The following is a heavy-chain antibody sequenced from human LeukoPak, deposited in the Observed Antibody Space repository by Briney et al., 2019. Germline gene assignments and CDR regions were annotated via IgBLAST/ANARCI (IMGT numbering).Heavy chain of an antibody. CDR2: INSDGSST. V-gene: IGHV3-74*01. CDR1: GFTFSSYW. Sequence: GGSLRLSCAASGFTFSSYWMHWVRQAPGKGLVWVSRINSDGSSTSYADSVKGRFTISRDNAKNTLYLQMNSLRAEDTAVYYCARVQGHPPNGLDVWGQGIMVTVSS. J-gene: IGHJ3*01. D-gene: IGHD2-8*01. CDR3: ARVQGHPPNGLDV.